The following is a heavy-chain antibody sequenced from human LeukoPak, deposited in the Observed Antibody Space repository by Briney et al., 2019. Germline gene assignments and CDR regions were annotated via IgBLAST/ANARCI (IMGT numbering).Heavy chain of an antibody. Sequence: ASVKVSCKASGYTFTSYYMNWVRQAPGQGLEWMGIINPSGGSTSYAQKFQGRVTMTRDTSTSTVYMELSSLRSEDTAVYYCARVRIAAALDYWGQGTLVTVSS. CDR3: ARVRIAAALDY. V-gene: IGHV1-46*01. CDR1: GYTFTSYY. D-gene: IGHD6-13*01. J-gene: IGHJ4*02. CDR2: INPSGGST.